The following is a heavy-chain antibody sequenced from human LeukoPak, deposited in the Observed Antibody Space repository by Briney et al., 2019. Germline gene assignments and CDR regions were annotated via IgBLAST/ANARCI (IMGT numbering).Heavy chain of an antibody. D-gene: IGHD6-13*01. V-gene: IGHV3-21*01. CDR3: ARVVAAAGTDY. Sequence: WVSSISSSSSYTYYADSVKGRFTISRDNAKNSLYLQMNSLRAEDTALYYCARVVAAAGTDYWGQGTLVTVSS. J-gene: IGHJ4*02. CDR2: ISSSSSYT.